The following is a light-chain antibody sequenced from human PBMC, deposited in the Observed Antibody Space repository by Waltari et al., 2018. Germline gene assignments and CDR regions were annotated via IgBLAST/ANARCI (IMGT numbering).Light chain of an antibody. Sequence: DFQMTQSPSTLSASVGDRVTLPCRASQCIENWLAWYQQKPGQAPKVIIYKSSTSDSGVPSRFSGSGFGTEFTLTISSLQPDDFATYYCRQYHSDFLTFGGGTKVEI. J-gene: IGKJ4*01. V-gene: IGKV1-5*03. CDR2: KSS. CDR3: RQYHSDFLT. CDR1: QCIENW.